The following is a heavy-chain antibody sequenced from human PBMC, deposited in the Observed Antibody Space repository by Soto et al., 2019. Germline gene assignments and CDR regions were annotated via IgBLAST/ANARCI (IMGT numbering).Heavy chain of an antibody. CDR2: IYYSGST. CDR3: ARDQGRWPTVSPYYYYYGMGV. J-gene: IGHJ6*02. CDR1: GGSISSGGYY. D-gene: IGHD4-4*01. V-gene: IGHV4-31*03. Sequence: PSETLSLTCTVSGGSISSGGYYWSWIRQHPGKGLEWVGYIYYSGSTYYNPSLKSRVTISVDTSKNQFSLKLSSVTAADTAVYYCARDQGRWPTVSPYYYYYGMGVWGQGTTVTVSS.